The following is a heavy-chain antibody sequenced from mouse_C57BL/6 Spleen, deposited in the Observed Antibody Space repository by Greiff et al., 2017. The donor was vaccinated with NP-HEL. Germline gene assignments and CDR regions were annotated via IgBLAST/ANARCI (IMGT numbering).Heavy chain of an antibody. D-gene: IGHD1-1*01. CDR3: ARSPGSRGAWFAY. Sequence: QVQLQQPGAELVKPGASVKMSCKASGYTFTSYWITWVKQRPGQGLEWIGDIYPGSGSTNYNEKFKSKATLTVDTSSSTAYMQLSSLTSEDSAVYYWARSPGSRGAWFAYGGQGTLVTVSA. CDR2: IYPGSGST. V-gene: IGHV1-55*01. J-gene: IGHJ3*01. CDR1: GYTFTSYW.